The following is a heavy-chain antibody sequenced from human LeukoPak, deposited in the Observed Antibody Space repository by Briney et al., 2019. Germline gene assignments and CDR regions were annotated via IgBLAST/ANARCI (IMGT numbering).Heavy chain of an antibody. D-gene: IGHD3-3*01. J-gene: IGHJ5*02. CDR3: ARDLQMVGEWYYDFWSGYYKGYNWFDP. Sequence: GGSLRLSCAASGFTFSSYEMNWVRQAPGKGLEWVSYISSSGSTIYYADSVKGRFTISRDNAKNSLYLQMNSLRAEDTAVYYCARDLQMVGEWYYDFWSGYYKGYNWFDPWGQGTLVTVSS. CDR2: ISSSGSTI. CDR1: GFTFSSYE. V-gene: IGHV3-48*03.